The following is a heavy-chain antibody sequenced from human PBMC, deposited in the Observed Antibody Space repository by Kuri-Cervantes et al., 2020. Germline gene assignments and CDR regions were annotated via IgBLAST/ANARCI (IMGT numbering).Heavy chain of an antibody. CDR3: ARVWAGAGITLVPFDI. CDR1: GYTLTTYS. J-gene: IGHJ3*02. D-gene: IGHD3-10*01. CDR2: INADNGHT. V-gene: IGHV1-3*01. Sequence: ASVKVSCKASGYTLTTYSIHWVRQAPGQRLEWMGWINADNGHTKYSQKFQGRLTITRDTSANTAYMELTSLRYEDAAVYYCARVWAGAGITLVPFDIWGQGTMVTVSS.